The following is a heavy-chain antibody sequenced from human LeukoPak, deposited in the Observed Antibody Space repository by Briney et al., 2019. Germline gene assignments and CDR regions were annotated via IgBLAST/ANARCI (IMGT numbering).Heavy chain of an antibody. J-gene: IGHJ4*02. CDR1: GGSISRYF. CDR2: VYTSGTT. Sequence: SETLSLTCTVSGGSISRYFRTWIRQPAGKELEWIGRVYTSGTTYYNPSLESRVTISLDTFNNQFSLRVTSVTAADTAIYYCARGTEKTRISGYYSFDHWGRGLLVTVSS. D-gene: IGHD5-12*01. V-gene: IGHV4-4*07. CDR3: ARGTEKTRISGYYSFDH.